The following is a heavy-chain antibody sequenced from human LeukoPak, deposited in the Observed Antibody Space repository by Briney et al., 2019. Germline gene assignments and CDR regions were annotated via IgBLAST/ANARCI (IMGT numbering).Heavy chain of an antibody. CDR2: INPDTGGT. J-gene: IGHJ5*02. Sequence: ASVRVSCKASASFTAEYVHWVRQAPGQALEWLGWINPDTGGTNFAQKFQGRVTMAGDTSISTAYMELSRLTSDDTAVYYCARSPYDSGSYVSAPWGQGTQVTVSS. CDR1: ASFTAEY. V-gene: IGHV1-2*02. CDR3: ARSPYDSGSYVSAP. D-gene: IGHD3-10*01.